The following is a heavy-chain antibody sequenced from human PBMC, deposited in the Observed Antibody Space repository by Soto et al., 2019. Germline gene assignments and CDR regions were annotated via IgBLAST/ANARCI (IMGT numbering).Heavy chain of an antibody. Sequence: EVQLVESGGGLVQPGGSLRLSCATSGFILSDCAMNWVRQAPGKGLEWVSYISSSSSVIDYADSVKGRFTVSRDNARNALDLQMNSLRAEDTDVYYCARDLSWGSNWYYYMDVWGKGTTVTVSS. V-gene: IGHV3-48*01. CDR3: ARDLSWGSNWYYYMDV. CDR1: GFILSDCA. CDR2: ISSSSSVI. D-gene: IGHD7-27*01. J-gene: IGHJ6*03.